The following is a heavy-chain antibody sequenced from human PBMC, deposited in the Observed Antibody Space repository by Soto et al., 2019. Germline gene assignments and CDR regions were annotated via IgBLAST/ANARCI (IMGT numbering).Heavy chain of an antibody. CDR2: FFANDER. J-gene: IGHJ1*01. CDR3: ARMMYCYASGYFQH. Sequence: QVTLKESGPVLVRPTETLTLTCTVSGFSLNNSRMGVSWIRQPPGKALEWLAHFFANDERSYNTSLKSRLTISKDTSKSQVVLTMTNMAPVDTATYYCARMMYCYASGYFQHWGQGTLVTVS. CDR1: GFSLNNSRMG. D-gene: IGHD3-10*01. V-gene: IGHV2-26*01.